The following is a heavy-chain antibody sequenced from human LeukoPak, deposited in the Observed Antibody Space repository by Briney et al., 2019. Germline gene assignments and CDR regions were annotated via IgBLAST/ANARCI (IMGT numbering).Heavy chain of an antibody. V-gene: IGHV3-23*01. D-gene: IGHD3/OR15-3a*01. CDR1: GFTFSSYA. CDR2: ISGSGGST. J-gene: IGHJ4*02. Sequence: GGSLRLSCAASGFTFSSYAMSWVRQAPGKGLEWVSAISGSGGSTYYADSGKGRFTISRDNSKNTLYLQLNSLRAEDTAVYYCAKLGARGPKSDYWGQGTLVTVSS. CDR3: AKLGARGPKSDY.